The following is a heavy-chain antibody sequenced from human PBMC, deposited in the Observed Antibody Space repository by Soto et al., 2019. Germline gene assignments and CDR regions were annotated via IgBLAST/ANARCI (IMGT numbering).Heavy chain of an antibody. V-gene: IGHV3-9*01. CDR3: AKGGGMTTVTYFDY. J-gene: IGHJ4*02. CDR2: ISWNSGSI. D-gene: IGHD4-17*01. Sequence: GGSLRLSCAASGFTFDDYAMHWVRQAPGKGLEWVSGISWNSGSIGYADSVKGRFTISRDNAKNSLYLQMNSLRAEDTALYYCAKGGGMTTVTYFDYWGQGTLVTVSS. CDR1: GFTFDDYA.